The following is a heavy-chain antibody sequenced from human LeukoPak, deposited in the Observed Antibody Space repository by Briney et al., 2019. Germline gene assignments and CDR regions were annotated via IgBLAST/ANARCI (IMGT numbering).Heavy chain of an antibody. J-gene: IGHJ5*02. D-gene: IGHD6-19*01. CDR3: VRGRYSSGWFKDKNWFDP. CDR1: GVAISSGGYA. CDR2: IYHSGTT. Sequence: PSETLSLTCAVSGVAISSGGYAWNWLRQPPGKGLEWFAYIYHSGTTYYNPSLKSRATISVDTSKNQFSLKLSSVTAADTAVYYCVRGRYSSGWFKDKNWFDPWGQGIPVTVSS. V-gene: IGHV4-30-4*07.